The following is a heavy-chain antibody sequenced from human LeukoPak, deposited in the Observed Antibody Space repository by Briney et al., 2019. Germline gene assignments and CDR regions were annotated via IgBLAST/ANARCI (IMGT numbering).Heavy chain of an antibody. J-gene: IGHJ3*02. CDR3: ARSWGYSDAFDI. CDR1: GFTFSSYW. V-gene: IGHV3-74*01. D-gene: IGHD5-18*01. Sequence: GGSLRLSCAASGFTFSSYWMHWVRQAPGKGLVWVSRINSDGSSTSYADSVKGRFTISRDNAKNTLYLQMNSLRAEDTAVYYCARSWGYSDAFDIWGQGTMVTVSS. CDR2: INSDGSST.